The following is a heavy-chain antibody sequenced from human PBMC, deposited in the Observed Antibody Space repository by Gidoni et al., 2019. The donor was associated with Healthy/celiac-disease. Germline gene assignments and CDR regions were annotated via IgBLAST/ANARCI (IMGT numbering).Heavy chain of an antibody. J-gene: IGHJ4*02. V-gene: IGHV3-66*01. CDR2: IYSGGSK. Sequence: EVQLVASGGGLVQPGGSLRLSCAASGFTVSSNYMSWVRQAPGQGLEWVSVIYSGGSKYYADSGKGRFTSSRDNSKNTLYLQMNSLRAEDTAVYYCARGPGGYLQWLIQDYWGQGTLVTVSS. D-gene: IGHD6-19*01. CDR3: ARGPGGYLQWLIQDY. CDR1: GFTVSSNY.